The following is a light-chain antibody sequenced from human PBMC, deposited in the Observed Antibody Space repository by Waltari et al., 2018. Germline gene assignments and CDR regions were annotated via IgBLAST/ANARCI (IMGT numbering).Light chain of an antibody. CDR2: GAS. CDR3: QHYVRLPVT. J-gene: IGKJ1*01. CDR1: QSVSRS. Sequence: EIVLTQSPGTLSLSPGERATLSCRASQSVSRSFAWYQQKPGQAPRPRIYGASSRATGVPDRFSGSGSGTDFSLTISRLEPEDFAVYYCQHYVRLPVTFGQGTKVEIK. V-gene: IGKV3-20*01.